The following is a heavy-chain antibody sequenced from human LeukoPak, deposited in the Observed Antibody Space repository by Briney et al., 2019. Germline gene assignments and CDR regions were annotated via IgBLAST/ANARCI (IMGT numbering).Heavy chain of an antibody. V-gene: IGHV1-69*05. Sequence: SVKVSSKASGGTFSSYAISWVRQAPGQGLEWMGGIIPIFGTANYAQKFQGRVTITTDESTSTAYMELSSLRSEDTAVYYCARAGQLLRYWFDLWGQGTLVTVSS. CDR2: IIPIFGTA. D-gene: IGHD2-2*01. CDR3: ARAGQLLRYWFDL. J-gene: IGHJ5*02. CDR1: GGTFSSYA.